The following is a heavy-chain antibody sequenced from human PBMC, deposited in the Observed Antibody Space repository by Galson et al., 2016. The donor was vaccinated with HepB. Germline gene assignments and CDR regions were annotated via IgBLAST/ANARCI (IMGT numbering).Heavy chain of an antibody. J-gene: IGHJ4*02. V-gene: IGHV3-7*03. CDR3: ATSSHT. CDR1: GFTFSRSS. CDR2: INEDGNKK. Sequence: SLRLSCAASGFTFSRSSMTWVRQTPEKGLEWVANINEDGNKKYYVDSVKGRFTISRDNAKNSVYLQMDSLRADDTAVYYCATSSHTWGQGTLVTVSS.